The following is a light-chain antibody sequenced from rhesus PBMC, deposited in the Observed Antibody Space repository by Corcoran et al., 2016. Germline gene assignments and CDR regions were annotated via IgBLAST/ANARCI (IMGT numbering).Light chain of an antibody. CDR2: EVS. V-gene: IGKV2-78*01. CDR3: EQTQQTPPK. J-gene: IGKJ1*01. Sequence: DIVMTQTPLSLSVTPGEPASIAYRAIHSLLHSNGYTYSHWYFQNPGQSPQPLIYEVSNPAYGVLDGFSGSGSGNYFKRKNSRVEAEDVEFYYCEQTQQTPPKFGQGTKVEIK. CDR1: HSLLHSNGYTY.